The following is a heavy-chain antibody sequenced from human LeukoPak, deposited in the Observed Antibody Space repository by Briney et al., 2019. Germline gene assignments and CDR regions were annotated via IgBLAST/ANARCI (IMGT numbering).Heavy chain of an antibody. V-gene: IGHV1-8*01. CDR1: GDTFTSYD. D-gene: IGHD3-9*01. CDR3: ARETTISPYYFDY. Sequence: ASVKVSCKASGDTFTSYDINLVRQATGQWLELMGWMSPNSGNTGYAQKFQGRVTMTRNTSITTAYMELSSLTSEDTAVYYCARETTISPYYFDYWGLGSQVTVSP. J-gene: IGHJ4*02. CDR2: MSPNSGNT.